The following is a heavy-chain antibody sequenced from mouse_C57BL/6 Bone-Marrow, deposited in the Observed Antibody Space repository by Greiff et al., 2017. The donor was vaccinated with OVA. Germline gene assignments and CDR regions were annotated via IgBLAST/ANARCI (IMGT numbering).Heavy chain of an antibody. D-gene: IGHD1-1*01. CDR2: FYPGSGSI. V-gene: IGHV1-62-2*01. Sequence: VQLQQSGAELVKPGASVKLSCKASGYTFTEYTIHWVKQRSGQGLEWIGWFYPGSGSIKYNEKLKDKATLTPNKSSRTVYMELSRLTSEDSAVYFCARPEDITTVPQSPWFAYWGQGTLVTVSA. J-gene: IGHJ3*01. CDR3: ARPEDITTVPQSPWFAY. CDR1: GYTFTEYT.